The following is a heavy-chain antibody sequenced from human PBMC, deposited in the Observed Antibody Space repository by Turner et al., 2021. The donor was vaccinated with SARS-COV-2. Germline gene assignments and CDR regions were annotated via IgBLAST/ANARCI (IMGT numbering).Heavy chain of an antibody. Sequence: QVQLVEAGGGVVQPVRSLRLCCAVSGFTFSSYGMHWVRQATGKGLEWVAVISYDGRNKYDADSVKGRFTIARDNSKNTLYLQMNSLGAEDTAVYYCAKVLGYSSSGYFGGSDYWGQGTLVTVSS. CDR3: AKVLGYSSSGYFGGSDY. J-gene: IGHJ4*02. V-gene: IGHV3-30*18. CDR1: GFTFSSYG. CDR2: ISYDGRNK. D-gene: IGHD6-13*01.